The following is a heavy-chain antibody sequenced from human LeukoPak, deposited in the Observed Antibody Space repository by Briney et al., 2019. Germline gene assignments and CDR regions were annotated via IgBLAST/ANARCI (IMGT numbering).Heavy chain of an antibody. J-gene: IGHJ4*02. CDR3: ARDLVTIFVGFDY. V-gene: IGHV1-2*02. D-gene: IGHD3-3*01. CDR2: INPNSGGT. CDR1: GYTFSNYY. Sequence: ASVKVSCKASGYTFSNYYIHWVRQAPGQGLEWMGWINPNSGGTNYAQKFQGRVTMTRDTSISTAYMELSRLRSDDTAVYYCARDLVTIFVGFDYWGQGTLVTVSS.